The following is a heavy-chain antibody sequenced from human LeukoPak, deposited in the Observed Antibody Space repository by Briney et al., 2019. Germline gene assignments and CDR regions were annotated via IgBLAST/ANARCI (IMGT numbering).Heavy chain of an antibody. D-gene: IGHD3-3*01. CDR3: ARDRVYPKKTIFGVVIHNWSDP. J-gene: IGHJ5*02. CDR2: INPSGGST. V-gene: IGHV1-46*01. Sequence: ASVKVSCKASGYTFTSYYMHWVRQAPGQGLEWMGIINPSGGSTSYAQKFQGRVTMTRDTSTSTVYMELSSLRSEDTAVYYCARDRVYPKKTIFGVVIHNWSDPSGQGTLVTASS. CDR1: GYTFTSYY.